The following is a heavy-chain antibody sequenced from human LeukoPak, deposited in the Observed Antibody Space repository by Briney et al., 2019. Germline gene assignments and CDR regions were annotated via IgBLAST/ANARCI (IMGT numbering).Heavy chain of an antibody. V-gene: IGHV3-48*03. J-gene: IGHJ4*02. CDR1: GFTFSSYE. CDR2: ISKSGRTT. CDR3: ARGLGGGSCYLDY. Sequence: PGGSLRLSCAASGFTFSSYEMNWVRQAPGKGLEWVSYISKSGRTTYYVDSVQGRFTISRDNPKKSLYLQMNSLRAEDTAVYYCARGLGGGSCYLDYWGQGTLVTVSS. D-gene: IGHD2-15*01.